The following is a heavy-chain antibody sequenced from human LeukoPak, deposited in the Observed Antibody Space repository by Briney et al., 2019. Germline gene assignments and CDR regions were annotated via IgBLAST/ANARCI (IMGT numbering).Heavy chain of an antibody. CDR2: ISGSSSFI. CDR3: ARDGLQAYYDSSSFFDY. Sequence: GGSLRLSCAASGFTFSSYSMNWVRQAPGKGLEWVSSISGSSSFISYADSMQGRFTISRDNARNSLYLQMNSLRAEDTAVYYCARDGLQAYYDSSSFFDYWGQGTLVTVSS. J-gene: IGHJ4*02. D-gene: IGHD3-22*01. V-gene: IGHV3-21*01. CDR1: GFTFSSYS.